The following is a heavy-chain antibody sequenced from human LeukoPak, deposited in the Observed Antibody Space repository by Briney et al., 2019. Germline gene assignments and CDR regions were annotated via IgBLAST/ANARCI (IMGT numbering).Heavy chain of an antibody. CDR1: GGSISSYY. D-gene: IGHD1-26*01. CDR2: IYYSGST. Sequence: SETLSLTCTVSGGSISSYYWSWIRQPPGKGLEWIGYIYYSGSTNYNPSLKSRVTISVDTSMNQFSLKLSSVTAADTAVYYCARAASGSYYEVNYWGQGTLVTVSS. J-gene: IGHJ4*02. CDR3: ARAASGSYYEVNY. V-gene: IGHV4-59*01.